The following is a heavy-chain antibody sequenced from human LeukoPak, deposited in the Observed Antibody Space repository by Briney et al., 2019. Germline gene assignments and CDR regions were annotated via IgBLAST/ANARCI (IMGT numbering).Heavy chain of an antibody. CDR3: ARDKNFDY. J-gene: IGHJ4*02. V-gene: IGHV4-34*01. CDR2: INHSGST. CDR1: GGSFSGCY. Sequence: PSETLSLTCAVYGGSFSGCYWSWIRQPPGKGLEWIGEINHSGSTNYNPSLKSRVTISVDTSKNQFSLKLSSVTAADTAVYYCARDKNFDYWGQGTLVTVSS.